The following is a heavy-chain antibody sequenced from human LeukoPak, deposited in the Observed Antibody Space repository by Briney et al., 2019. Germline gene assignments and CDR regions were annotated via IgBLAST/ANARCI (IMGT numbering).Heavy chain of an antibody. Sequence: SETLSLTCTVSGGSISNYYWGWIRQPPGKGLEWIGSFYDSGSTLYSPSLKSRVTISVDTSKNQFSLKLSSVTAADTAVYYCARAGGAWKQLWPPSGNWFDPWGQGTLVTVSS. CDR1: GGSISNYY. CDR3: ARAGGAWKQLWPPSGNWFDP. V-gene: IGHV4-39*07. D-gene: IGHD5-18*01. J-gene: IGHJ5*02. CDR2: FYDSGST.